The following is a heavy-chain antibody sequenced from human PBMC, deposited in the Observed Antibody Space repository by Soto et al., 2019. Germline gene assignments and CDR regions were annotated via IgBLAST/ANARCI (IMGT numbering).Heavy chain of an antibody. CDR2: IFYGGST. V-gene: IGHV4-61*01. D-gene: IGHD6-19*01. CDR3: TRDVTTSGRHPPEST. Sequence: QVQLQESGPGLVKPSETLSLTCTVSGGSVSSGNYYWSWIRQSPVKGLEWIGYIFYGGSTNYNPSLKSRVTISVDTSKNQFSLKLRSVTAADTAVYYCTRDVTTSGRHPPESTWGQGTPVTVS. CDR1: GGSVSSGNYY. J-gene: IGHJ5*02.